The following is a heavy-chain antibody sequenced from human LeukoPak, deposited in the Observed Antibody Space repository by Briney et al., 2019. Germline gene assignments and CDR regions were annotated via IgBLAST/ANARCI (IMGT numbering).Heavy chain of an antibody. D-gene: IGHD5-24*01. CDR3: AREGSRDGYNSAFDI. CDR1: GYTFTGYY. CDR2: INPNSGGT. Sequence: GASVKVSCKASGYTFTGYYIHWVRQAPGQGLECMGWINPNSGGTNYAQKFQGRVTMTRDTSISTAYMELSRLRSDDTAVYYCAREGSRDGYNSAFDIWGQGTMVTVSS. V-gene: IGHV1-2*02. J-gene: IGHJ3*02.